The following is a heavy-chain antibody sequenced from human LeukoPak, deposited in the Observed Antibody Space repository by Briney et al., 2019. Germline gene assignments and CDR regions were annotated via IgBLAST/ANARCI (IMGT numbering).Heavy chain of an antibody. CDR1: GFTVSSNY. J-gene: IGHJ4*02. Sequence: GGSLRLSCAASGFTVSSNYMSWVRQAPGKGLEWVSVIYSGGSTYYADPVKGRFTISRDNSKNTLYLQMNSLRVEDTAVYYCARVSFRYYFDYWGQGTLVTVSS. CDR3: ARVSFRYYFDY. V-gene: IGHV3-53*01. D-gene: IGHD2-21*01. CDR2: IYSGGST.